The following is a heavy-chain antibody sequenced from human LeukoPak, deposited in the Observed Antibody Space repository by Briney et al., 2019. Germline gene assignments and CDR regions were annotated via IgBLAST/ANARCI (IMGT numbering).Heavy chain of an antibody. CDR3: ARVGSSSWYVGWFDP. D-gene: IGHD6-13*01. CDR1: GGTFSSYA. Sequence: ASVKVSCKASGGTFSSYAISWVRRAPGQGLEWMGGIIPIFGTANYAQKFQGRVTITADESTSTAYIELSSLRSEDTAVYYCARVGSSSWYVGWFDPWGQGTLVTVSS. V-gene: IGHV1-69*13. CDR2: IIPIFGTA. J-gene: IGHJ5*02.